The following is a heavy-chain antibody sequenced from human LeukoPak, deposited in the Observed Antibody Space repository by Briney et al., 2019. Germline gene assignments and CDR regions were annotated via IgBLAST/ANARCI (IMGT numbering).Heavy chain of an antibody. D-gene: IGHD3-10*01. V-gene: IGHV3-21*04. CDR3: AKERSMLRGPLVIYYFDF. CDR2: ISSSSSYI. CDR1: GFTFSSYS. J-gene: IGHJ4*02. Sequence: GGSLRLSCAASGFTFSSYSMNWVRQAPGKGLEWVSSISSSSSYIYYADSVKGRFTISRDNAKNSLYLQMNSLRAEDTAIYYCAKERSMLRGPLVIYYFDFWGQGTLVTVSS.